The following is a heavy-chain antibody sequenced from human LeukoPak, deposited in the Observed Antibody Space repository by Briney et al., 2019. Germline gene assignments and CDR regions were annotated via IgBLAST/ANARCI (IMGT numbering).Heavy chain of an antibody. CDR1: GFTFSDYY. CDR2: IRPDGHT. D-gene: IGHD5-12*01. CDR3: ARQVATKGEWAFDV. J-gene: IGHJ3*01. Sequence: GSLRLSCAASGFTFSDYYMSWIRQAPGKGLEWMASIRPDGHTYSNSSLRNQLTISADMSRNEFSLKLNSLTAADTAVYYCARQVATKGEWAFDVWGQGTVVTVSS. V-gene: IGHV4-38-2*01.